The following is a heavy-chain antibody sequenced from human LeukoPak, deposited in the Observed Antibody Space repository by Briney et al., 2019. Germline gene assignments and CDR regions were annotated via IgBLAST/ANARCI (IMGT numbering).Heavy chain of an antibody. J-gene: IGHJ4*02. CDR1: GFIFSDHY. V-gene: IGHV3-72*01. Sequence: GGSLRLSCAASGFIFSDHYMDWVRQAPGKGLEWVGRFRNKANSHTTEYAASVKGRFTISRDDSKNSLYLLLNSLKTEDTAVYYCTRGRSGTWPWYFDDWGQGTLVTVSS. CDR2: FRNKANSHTT. D-gene: IGHD1-26*01. CDR3: TRGRSGTWPWYFDD.